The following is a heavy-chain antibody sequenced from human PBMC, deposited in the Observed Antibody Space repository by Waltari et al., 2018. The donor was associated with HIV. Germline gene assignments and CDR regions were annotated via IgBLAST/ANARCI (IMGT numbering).Heavy chain of an antibody. V-gene: IGHV3-15*01. CDR2: IKSKTDGGTT. CDR3: TTLVLLGVGMDV. D-gene: IGHD3-10*01. J-gene: IGHJ6*02. CDR1: GFTFSNAW. Sequence: EVQLVESGGGLVKPGGSLRLSCAASGFTFSNAWMSWVRQAPGKVLEWVGRIKSKTDGGTTDYAAPVKCRFTISRDYSKNTLYLQMNSLKTEYTAVYYCTTLVLLGVGMDVWCQGTTVTVSS.